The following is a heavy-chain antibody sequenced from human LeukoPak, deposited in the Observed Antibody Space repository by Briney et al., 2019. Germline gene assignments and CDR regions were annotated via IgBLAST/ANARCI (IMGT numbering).Heavy chain of an antibody. J-gene: IGHJ4*02. CDR3: ARDSLYYYDSSGYGVGVFDY. Sequence: SETLSLTCTVSGGSISSSSYYWGWIRQPPGKGLEWIGRIYTSGSTNYNPSLKSRVTISVDTSKNQFSLNLSSVTAADTAVYYCARDSLYYYDSSGYGVGVFDYWGQGTLVTVSS. CDR2: IYTSGST. CDR1: GGSISSSSYY. V-gene: IGHV4-39*07. D-gene: IGHD3-22*01.